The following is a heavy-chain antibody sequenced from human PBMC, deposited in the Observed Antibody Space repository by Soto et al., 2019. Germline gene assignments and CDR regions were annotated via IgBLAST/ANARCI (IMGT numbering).Heavy chain of an antibody. D-gene: IGHD1-1*01. Sequence: QVLLQESGPGLLKPSQTLSLTCTVSGGSISGGGHYWSWIRQYPGKGLEWIGYIYSSGATHYNPSLESRLTSSLDASKNQLSLKLRSVPAADTAVYYCARSGVSGIVITSKWFGPWGQGTQVTVSS. CDR2: IYSSGAT. V-gene: IGHV4-31*03. J-gene: IGHJ5*02. CDR3: ARSGVSGIVITSKWFGP. CDR1: GGSISGGGHY.